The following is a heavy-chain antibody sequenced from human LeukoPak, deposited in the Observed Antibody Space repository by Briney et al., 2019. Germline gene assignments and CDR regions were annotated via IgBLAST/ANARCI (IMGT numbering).Heavy chain of an antibody. CDR3: ARGRRDGYNLIDAFDI. CDR1: GFTFSSYG. D-gene: IGHD5-24*01. J-gene: IGHJ3*02. Sequence: GGSLRLSCAASGFTFSSYGMHWVRQAPGKGLEWVAVISYDGSNKYYADSVKGRFTISRDNSKNTLYLQMNSLRAEDTAVYYCARGRRDGYNLIDAFDIWGLGSMVTVSS. CDR2: ISYDGSNK. V-gene: IGHV3-30*03.